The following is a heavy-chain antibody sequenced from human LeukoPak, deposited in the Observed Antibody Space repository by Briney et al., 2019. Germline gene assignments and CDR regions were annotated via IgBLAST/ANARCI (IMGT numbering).Heavy chain of an antibody. Sequence: GGSLRLSCAASGFTLSDHYMDWVRQAPGKGLEWVGRTRIKADGYTTVYGASVNGRFTISRDDSKSSLYLQMNSLKAEDTAVYYCTRGGLYGGNSAFDYWGQGTLVTVSS. J-gene: IGHJ4*02. D-gene: IGHD4-23*01. CDR2: TRIKADGYTT. CDR1: GFTLSDHY. V-gene: IGHV3-72*01. CDR3: TRGGLYGGNSAFDY.